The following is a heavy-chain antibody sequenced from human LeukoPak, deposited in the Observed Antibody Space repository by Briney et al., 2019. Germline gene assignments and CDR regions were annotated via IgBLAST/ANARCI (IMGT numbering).Heavy chain of an antibody. V-gene: IGHV3-23*01. CDR2: IYDDNT. D-gene: IGHD3-10*01. CDR3: AARKVRGVWFYLDY. CDR1: GFTFSTYA. Sequence: GGSLRLPCAASGFTFSTYAMTWVRQAPGKGLEWVSTIYDDNTYYADSVKGRFAISTDNSKNTLYLQMNSLRVEDTAVYFCAARKVRGVWFYLDYWGQGTLVTVSS. J-gene: IGHJ4*02.